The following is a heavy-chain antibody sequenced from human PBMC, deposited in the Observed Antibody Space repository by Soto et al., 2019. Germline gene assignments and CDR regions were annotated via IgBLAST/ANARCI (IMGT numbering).Heavy chain of an antibody. Sequence: QVQLVESGGGVVQPGRSLRLSCAASGFTYSSYGMHWVRQAPGKGLEWVAVISYDGSNKYYADSVKGRFTISRDNSKNTLYLQMNSLRAEDTAVYYCAIAGVSSWPSYYYGMDVWGQGTTVTVSS. V-gene: IGHV3-30*03. J-gene: IGHJ6*02. CDR2: ISYDGSNK. CDR1: GFTYSSYG. D-gene: IGHD6-13*01. CDR3: AIAGVSSWPSYYYGMDV.